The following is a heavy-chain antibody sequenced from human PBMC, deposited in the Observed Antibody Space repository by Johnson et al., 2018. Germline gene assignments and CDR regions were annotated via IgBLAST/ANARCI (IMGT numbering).Heavy chain of an antibody. CDR3: ARAGEDYGDYGGYYYYMDV. Sequence: VQLVQSGGGLVKPGGSLRLSCAASGFTFSSYSMNWVRQAPGKGLEWVSSISSSSSYIYYADSVKGRFTISRDNATNSLYLQMNSLRAEDTAVYYGARAGEDYGDYGGYYYYMDVWGKGTTVTVSS. D-gene: IGHD4-17*01. J-gene: IGHJ6*03. CDR2: ISSSSSYI. V-gene: IGHV3-21*01. CDR1: GFTFSSYS.